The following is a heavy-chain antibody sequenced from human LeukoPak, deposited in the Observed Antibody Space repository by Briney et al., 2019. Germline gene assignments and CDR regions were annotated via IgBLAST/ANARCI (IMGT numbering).Heavy chain of an antibody. D-gene: IGHD3-10*02. Sequence: TGGSLRLSCAASGFTFSSYAMSWVRQAPGKGLEWVSGISDSGGITYYADSVKGRFTISRDNSKNTMYLQMNSLRVEDTAVYYCAKASAVRGYYYYGMDVWGQGTTVTVSS. CDR2: ISDSGGIT. CDR1: GFTFSSYA. CDR3: AKASAVRGYYYYGMDV. J-gene: IGHJ6*02. V-gene: IGHV3-23*01.